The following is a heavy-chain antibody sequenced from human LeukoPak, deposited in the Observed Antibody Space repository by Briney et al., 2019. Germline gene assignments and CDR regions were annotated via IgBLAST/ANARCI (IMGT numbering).Heavy chain of an antibody. V-gene: IGHV4-34*01. CDR2: INHSGST. CDR3: ARLYSSGWYPQSYYYGMDV. D-gene: IGHD6-19*01. J-gene: IGHJ6*02. Sequence: RPSETLSLTCAVYGGSFSGYYWSWIRQPPGKGLEWIGEINHSGSTNYNPSLKSRVTISVDTSKNQFSLKLSSVTAADTAVYYCARLYSSGWYPQSYYYGMDVWGQGTTVTVSS. CDR1: GGSFSGYY.